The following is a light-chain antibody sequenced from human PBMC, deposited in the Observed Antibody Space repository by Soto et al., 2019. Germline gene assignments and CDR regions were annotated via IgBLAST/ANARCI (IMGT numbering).Light chain of an antibody. CDR2: GAS. CDR1: QSVTSTY. CDR3: QQYDTSPPLT. J-gene: IGKJ4*01. Sequence: EIVLTQSPGPLSLSPGDRATLSCRASQSVTSTYLAWYQQKPGQAPRLLLYGASRRAIGIPDRFSGSGSGTDFTLTISRLEPEDFAVYYCQQYDTSPPLTFGGGTKVEIK. V-gene: IGKV3-20*01.